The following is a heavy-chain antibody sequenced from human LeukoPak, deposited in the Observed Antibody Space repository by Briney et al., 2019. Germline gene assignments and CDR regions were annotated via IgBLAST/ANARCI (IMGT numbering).Heavy chain of an antibody. CDR1: GGSISSSSYY. J-gene: IGHJ2*01. Sequence: SETLSLTCTVSGGSISSSSYYWGWIRQPPGKGLEWIGSIYYSGSTYYNPSLKSRVTISVDTSKNQFSLKLSSVTAADTAVYYCARDSKKYRGYSYGWAHWYFDLWGRGTLVTVSS. D-gene: IGHD5-18*01. V-gene: IGHV4-39*02. CDR3: ARDSKKYRGYSYGWAHWYFDL. CDR2: IYYSGST.